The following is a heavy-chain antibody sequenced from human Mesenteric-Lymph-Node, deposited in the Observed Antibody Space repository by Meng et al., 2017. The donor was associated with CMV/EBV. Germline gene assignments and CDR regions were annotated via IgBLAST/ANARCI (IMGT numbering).Heavy chain of an antibody. CDR1: GFNVRDKY. Sequence: VQLGGCGGGLVQPGGSLRLSCAASGFNVRDKYMSWVRQAPGKGLEWVCIIYRGDSTYYIDSVRDRFTVSRDNSKNTMYLQMNSLRVEDTAVYYCTGDSVSNPNLDYWGQGTLVTVSS. CDR2: IYRGDST. CDR3: TGDSVSNPNLDY. D-gene: IGHD3-10*01. J-gene: IGHJ4*02. V-gene: IGHV3-66*01.